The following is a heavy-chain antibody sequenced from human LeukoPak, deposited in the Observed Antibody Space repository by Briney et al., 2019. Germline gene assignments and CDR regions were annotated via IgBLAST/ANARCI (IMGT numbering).Heavy chain of an antibody. Sequence: PSETLSLTCTVSGGSISSGDYYWSWIRQPPGKGLEWIGYIYYSGSTYYNPSLKSRFTISLHTSKNQFSLKLSSVTAADTAVYYCAREGQGSTHFDYWGQGTLVTVSS. CDR1: GGSISSGDYY. D-gene: IGHD2-2*01. CDR2: IYYSGST. CDR3: AREGQGSTHFDY. V-gene: IGHV4-30-4*08. J-gene: IGHJ4*02.